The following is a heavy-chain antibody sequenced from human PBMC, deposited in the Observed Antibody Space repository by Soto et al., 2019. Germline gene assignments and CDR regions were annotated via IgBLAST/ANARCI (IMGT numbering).Heavy chain of an antibody. CDR2: IYHSGST. D-gene: IGHD3-10*01. Sequence: QVQLQESGPGLVKPSGTLSLTCAVSGASISTSNWWSWVRQPPGKGLEWIGEIYHSGSTNYNPSPNSRVTISVDKSRNQFSLKLSSVTAADTAVYYCARRWGEGRVDYWGQGTLVTVSS. CDR1: GASISTSNW. J-gene: IGHJ4*02. V-gene: IGHV4-4*02. CDR3: ARRWGEGRVDY.